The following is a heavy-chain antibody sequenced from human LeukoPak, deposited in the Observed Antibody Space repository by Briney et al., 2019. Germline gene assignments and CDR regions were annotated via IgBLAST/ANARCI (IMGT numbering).Heavy chain of an antibody. D-gene: IGHD2-21*01. V-gene: IGHV3-21*01. CDR3: ARDHSRMDV. CDR2: ISSSSSYI. CDR1: GFTFSSYC. Sequence: GGSLRLSCAASGFTFSSYCMNWVRQAPGKGLEWVSSISSSSSYIYYADSVKGRFTISRANAKNLLNLQMNSLTAEDSAVDYCARDHSRMDVWGKGTTVTVSS. J-gene: IGHJ6*03.